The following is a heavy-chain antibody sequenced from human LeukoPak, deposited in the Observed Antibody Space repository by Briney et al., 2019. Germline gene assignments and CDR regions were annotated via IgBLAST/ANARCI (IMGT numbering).Heavy chain of an antibody. CDR2: ISGSGGST. CDR1: GFTFSSYA. CDR3: ARDGDGRSTSPFDY. D-gene: IGHD2-2*01. V-gene: IGHV3-23*01. Sequence: PGGSLRLSCAASGFTFSSYAVSWVRQAPGKGLEWVSAISGSGGSTYYADSVKGRFTISRDNSKNALYLQMNSLRAEDTAVYYCARDGDGRSTSPFDYWGQGTLVTVSS. J-gene: IGHJ4*01.